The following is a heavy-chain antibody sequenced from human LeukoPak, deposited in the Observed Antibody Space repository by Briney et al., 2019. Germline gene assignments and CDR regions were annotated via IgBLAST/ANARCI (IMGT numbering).Heavy chain of an antibody. CDR2: INHSGST. CDR1: GGSFSGYY. CDR3: ARSRPVLLWFGELLNSAAFDI. J-gene: IGHJ3*02. D-gene: IGHD3-10*01. V-gene: IGHV4-34*01. Sequence: PSETLSLTCAVYGGSFSGYYWSWIRQPPGKGLEWIGEINHSGSTNYNPSLKSRVTISVDTSKNQFSLKLSSVTAADTAVYYCARSRPVLLWFGELLNSAAFDIWGQGTMVTVSS.